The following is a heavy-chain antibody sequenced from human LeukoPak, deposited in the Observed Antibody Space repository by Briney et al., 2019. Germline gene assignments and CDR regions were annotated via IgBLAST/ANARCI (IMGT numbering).Heavy chain of an antibody. V-gene: IGHV3-48*03. Sequence: GGSLRLSCAASGFTFSSYEMNWVRQVPGKGLEWVSYISSSGSTIYYADSVKGRFTISRDNAKNSLYLQMNSLRAEDTAVYYCARDGIAAANDAFDIWGQGTMVTVSS. CDR3: ARDGIAAANDAFDI. D-gene: IGHD6-13*01. CDR1: GFTFSSYE. CDR2: ISSSGSTI. J-gene: IGHJ3*02.